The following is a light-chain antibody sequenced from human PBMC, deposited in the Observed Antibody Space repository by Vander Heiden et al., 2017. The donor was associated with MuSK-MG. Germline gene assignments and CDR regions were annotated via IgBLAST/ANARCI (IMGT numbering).Light chain of an antibody. CDR2: DVR. V-gene: IGLV2-14*03. CDR1: SSNVGGYNY. J-gene: IGLJ1*01. CDR3: SSYTSSSTLEGYV. Sequence: QSDLTHPPSVSGSPGQSITIPSTGTSSNVGGYNYVSWYQQHPGKAPKLMIYDVRNRPSGVSNRFSGSKSGNTASLHISGLQAEDEADYYCSSYTSSSTLEGYVLGTGTKVTVL.